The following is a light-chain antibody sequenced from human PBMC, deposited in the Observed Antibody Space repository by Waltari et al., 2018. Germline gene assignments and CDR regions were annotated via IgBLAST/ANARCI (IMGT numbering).Light chain of an antibody. CDR1: QSVLYSSNNKNY. V-gene: IGKV4-1*01. Sequence: IVMTQSPDSLAVSLGERATINCKSSQSVLYSSNNKNYLSWFQQKPGQPPKLLFYWASTRESGVPDRFSGSGSGTDFTLTISSLQAEDVAVYYCQQYYAAPWTFGQGTMVEIK. CDR2: WAS. CDR3: QQYYAAPWT. J-gene: IGKJ1*01.